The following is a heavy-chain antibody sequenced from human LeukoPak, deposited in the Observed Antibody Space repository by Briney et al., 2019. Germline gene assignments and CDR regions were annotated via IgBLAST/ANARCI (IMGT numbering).Heavy chain of an antibody. V-gene: IGHV3-30*02. CDR3: AKPTTVLTSYYFDY. CDR1: GFTFSSYD. D-gene: IGHD4-23*01. CDR2: IPYDGSNK. Sequence: PGGSLRLSCAASGFTFSSYDMHWVRQAPGKGLEWVAFIPYDGSNKYYADSVKGRFTISRDNSRNTLYLQMNSLRAEDTAVYYCAKPTTVLTSYYFDYWGQGTLVTVSS. J-gene: IGHJ4*02.